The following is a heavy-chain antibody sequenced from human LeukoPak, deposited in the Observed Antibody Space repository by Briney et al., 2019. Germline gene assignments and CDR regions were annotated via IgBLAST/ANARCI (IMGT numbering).Heavy chain of an antibody. J-gene: IGHJ4*02. V-gene: IGHV3-64*01. CDR1: GFTFSSYA. Sequence: PGGSLRLSCAASGFTFSSYAMHWVRQAPGKGLEYVSAMSSNGGTTDYANSVKGRFTISRDNSKNTLYLQMGSLRAEGMAVYYCARVGGVGPFDYWGQGTLVTVSS. CDR3: ARVGGVGPFDY. CDR2: MSSNGGTT. D-gene: IGHD3-16*01.